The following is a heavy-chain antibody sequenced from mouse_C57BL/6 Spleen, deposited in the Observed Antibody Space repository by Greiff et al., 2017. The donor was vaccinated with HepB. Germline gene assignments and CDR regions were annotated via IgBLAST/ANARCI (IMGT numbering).Heavy chain of an antibody. D-gene: IGHD3-2*02. CDR1: GYSITSDY. Sequence: EVMLVESGPGLAKPSQTLSLTCSVTGYSITSDYWNWIRKFPGNKLEYMGYISYSGSTYYNPSLKSRISITRDTSKNQYYLQLNSVTTEDTATYYCAREDSSGHEGFAYWGQGTLVTVSA. V-gene: IGHV3-8*01. CDR3: AREDSSGHEGFAY. J-gene: IGHJ3*01. CDR2: ISYSGST.